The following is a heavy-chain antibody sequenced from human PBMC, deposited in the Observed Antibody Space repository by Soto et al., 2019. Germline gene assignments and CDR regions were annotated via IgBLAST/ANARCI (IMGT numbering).Heavy chain of an antibody. D-gene: IGHD6-19*01. CDR1: RGSISRCY. Sequence: QVQLQESGPRLVKPSETLSLTCTVSRGSISRCYFSWIRQPPGKGLEWIGCLYYSGSSTYNPALMSRDTISVHTPKNQISLKLNAVTAEDTAVYFCVGSPGGLGWFDPWGLGILVTVSS. V-gene: IGHV4-59*08. CDR2: LYYSGSS. J-gene: IGHJ5*02. CDR3: VGSPGGLGWFDP.